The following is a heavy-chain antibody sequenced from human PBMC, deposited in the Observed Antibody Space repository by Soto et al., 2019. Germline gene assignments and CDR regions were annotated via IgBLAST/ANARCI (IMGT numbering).Heavy chain of an antibody. CDR1: GFTFSSYG. J-gene: IGHJ4*02. CDR2: ISYDGSNK. Sequence: GGSLRISCAASGFTFSSYGMHWVRQAPGKGLEWVAVISYDGSNKYYADSVKGRFTISRDNSKNTLYLQMNSLRAEDTAVYYCARVVAATDLDYWGQGTLVTVSS. D-gene: IGHD2-15*01. CDR3: ARVVAATDLDY. V-gene: IGHV3-30*03.